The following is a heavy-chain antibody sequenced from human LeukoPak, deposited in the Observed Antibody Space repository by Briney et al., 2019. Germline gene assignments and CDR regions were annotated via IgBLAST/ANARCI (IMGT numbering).Heavy chain of an antibody. CDR3: TSGLYYDSWSDLFDY. V-gene: IGHV3-49*04. CDR2: IRRKANGGTT. D-gene: IGHD3-3*01. CDR1: GFTFGDYA. Sequence: GGSLRLSCTASGFTFGDYAMSWVRQAPGKGPEWVGFIRRKANGGTTEYAASVKGRFTISRDDSKSIAYLQMSSLKTEDTAVYYCTSGLYYDSWSDLFDYWGQGTLVTVSS. J-gene: IGHJ4*02.